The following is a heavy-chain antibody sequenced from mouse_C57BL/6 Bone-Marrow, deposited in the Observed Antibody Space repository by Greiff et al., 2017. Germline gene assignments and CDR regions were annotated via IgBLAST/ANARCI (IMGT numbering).Heavy chain of an antibody. CDR3: ARDRDYYGSSLWYFDV. D-gene: IGHD1-1*01. V-gene: IGHV1-52*01. CDR1: GYTFTSYW. Sequence: VQLQQPGAELVRPGSSVKLSCKASGYTFTSYWMHWVKQRPIQGLEWIGNIDPSDSETHYNQKFKDKATLTVDKSSSTAYMQLSSLTSEDSAVYYCARDRDYYGSSLWYFDVWGTGTTVTVSS. CDR2: IDPSDSET. J-gene: IGHJ1*03.